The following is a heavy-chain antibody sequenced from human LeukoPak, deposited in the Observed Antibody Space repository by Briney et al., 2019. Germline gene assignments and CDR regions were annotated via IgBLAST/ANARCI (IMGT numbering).Heavy chain of an antibody. CDR2: FHPNSGGT. Sequence: GASVKVSCKPSEYTFTGYYMHWLRQAPGQGLEWMGRFHPNSGGTNYAQTFQSRVTMTRDTSISTAYMELSRLRSDDTAVYYCARAAPGEWELPPPEPRQFDYWGQGTLVTVSS. CDR3: ARAAPGEWELPPPEPRQFDY. V-gene: IGHV1-2*06. J-gene: IGHJ4*02. D-gene: IGHD1-26*01. CDR1: EYTFTGYY.